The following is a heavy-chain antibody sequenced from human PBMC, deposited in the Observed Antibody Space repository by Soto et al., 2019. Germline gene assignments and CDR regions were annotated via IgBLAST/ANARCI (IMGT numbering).Heavy chain of an antibody. CDR1: GGSISNYY. D-gene: IGHD2-8*02. Sequence: SETLSLTCTVSGGSISNYYWSWIRQPPGKGLEWIGYIYYSGTTNYNPSLKSRLSISVDTSKNQFSLKLSSVTAADTAVYYCALDRVVLGYAGAFDIRAQRTTVTGSS. CDR3: ALDRVVLGYAGAFDI. CDR2: IYYSGTT. V-gene: IGHV4-59*12. J-gene: IGHJ6*02.